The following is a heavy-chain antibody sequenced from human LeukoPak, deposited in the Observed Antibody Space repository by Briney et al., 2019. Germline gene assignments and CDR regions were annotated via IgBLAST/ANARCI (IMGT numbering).Heavy chain of an antibody. V-gene: IGHV4-59*01. CDR1: GGSISSYY. J-gene: IGHJ3*02. CDR3: ARAPAAELRYFDRLSQSETDAFDI. Sequence: SETLSLTCTVSGGSISSYYWSWIRQPPGKGLEWIGYIYYSGSTNYNPSLKSRVTISVDTSKNQFSLKLSSVTAADTAVYYCARAPAAELRYFDRLSQSETDAFDIWGQGTMVTVSS. D-gene: IGHD3-9*01. CDR2: IYYSGST.